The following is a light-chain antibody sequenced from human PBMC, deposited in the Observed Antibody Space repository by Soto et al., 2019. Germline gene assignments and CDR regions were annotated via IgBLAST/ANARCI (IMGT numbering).Light chain of an antibody. Sequence: DIQMTQSPSFVSASVGDRVTITCRASQGISSWLAWNQHKPGRAPKLLIHAASSLESGVPSRFSGSGSGTDFTLTISSLQPVDFATYYCQQTTSFPLTFGGGTKVEIK. CDR1: QGISSW. V-gene: IGKV1-12*01. J-gene: IGKJ4*01. CDR3: QQTTSFPLT. CDR2: AAS.